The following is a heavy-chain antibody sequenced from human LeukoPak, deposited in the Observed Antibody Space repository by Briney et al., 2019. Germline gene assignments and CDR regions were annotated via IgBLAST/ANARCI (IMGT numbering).Heavy chain of an antibody. J-gene: IGHJ4*02. CDR2: ISGSGGST. V-gene: IGHV3-23*01. D-gene: IGHD6-13*01. CDR1: GFTFSSYA. CDR3: AKASGAAAGRGYYFDY. Sequence: GGSLRLSCAASGFTFSSYAMSWVRQAPGKGLEWVSAISGSGGSTYYADSVKGRFTISRDNSKNTLYLQMNSLRAEDTAVYYCAKASGAAAGRGYYFDYWGQGTLVTVSS.